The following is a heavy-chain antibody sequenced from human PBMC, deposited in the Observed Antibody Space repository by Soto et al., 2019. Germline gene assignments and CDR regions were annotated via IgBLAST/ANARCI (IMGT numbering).Heavy chain of an antibody. Sequence: TGGSLRLSCAASGFTFSDYYMSWIRQAPGKGLEWVSYISSSGSTIYYADSVKGRFTISRDNAKNSLYLQMNSLRAEDTAVYYCARDSGTYCTNGVCYNFDYWGQGTLVTVSS. V-gene: IGHV3-11*01. J-gene: IGHJ4*02. CDR3: ARDSGTYCTNGVCYNFDY. CDR2: ISSSGSTI. D-gene: IGHD2-8*01. CDR1: GFTFSDYY.